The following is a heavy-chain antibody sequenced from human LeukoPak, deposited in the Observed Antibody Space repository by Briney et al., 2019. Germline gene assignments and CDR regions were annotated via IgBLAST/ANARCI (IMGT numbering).Heavy chain of an antibody. Sequence: GGSLRLSCAASGFAFSNALMTWVRQAPGKGLEWVGHIKSRTDGGTTDCAAPLKGRFTISRDDSQNTLYLQMSSLRSEDTAVYYCAGHGVGAMTPAETLDYWGQGTLVTVSS. CDR1: GFAFSNAL. D-gene: IGHD1-26*01. CDR2: IKSRTDGGTT. J-gene: IGHJ4*02. V-gene: IGHV3-15*01. CDR3: AGHGVGAMTPAETLDY.